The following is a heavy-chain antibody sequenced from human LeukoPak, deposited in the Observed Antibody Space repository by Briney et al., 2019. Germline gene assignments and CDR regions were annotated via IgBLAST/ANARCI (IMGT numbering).Heavy chain of an antibody. CDR3: AKGDITIFSPFDY. CDR1: GFTFSSYA. Sequence: GGSLRLSCAASGFTFSSYAIHWVRQAPGKGLEWVAVISYDGSNAYYADSVKGRFTISRDNSKNTLYLQMNSLRAEDTAVYYCAKGDITIFSPFDYWGQGTLVTVSS. J-gene: IGHJ4*02. CDR2: ISYDGSNA. V-gene: IGHV3-30-3*01. D-gene: IGHD3-9*01.